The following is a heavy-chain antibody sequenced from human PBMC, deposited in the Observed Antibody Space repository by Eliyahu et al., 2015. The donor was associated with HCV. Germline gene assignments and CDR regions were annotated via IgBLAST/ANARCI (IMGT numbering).Heavy chain of an antibody. D-gene: IGHD6-19*01. CDR3: ASGGGGIAVAGTGGWFDP. CDR1: GGXIXSYY. Sequence: QVQLQESGPGLVKPSETLSLTCTVSGGXIXSYYWSWIRXPPGKGLEWIGFIHYSGSTNYNPALKSRVTISIDTSKNHFSLRLTSVTAADTAVYYCASGGGGIAVAGTGGWFDPWGQGTLVTVSS. CDR2: IHYSGST. V-gene: IGHV4-59*01. J-gene: IGHJ5*02.